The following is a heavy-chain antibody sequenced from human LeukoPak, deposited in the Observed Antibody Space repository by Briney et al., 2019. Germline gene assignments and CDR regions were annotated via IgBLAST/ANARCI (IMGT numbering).Heavy chain of an antibody. Sequence: GGSLRLSCVASGFTFSNYDMHWVRRAPGKGLEWVASMRNDGSQIYHADSVKGRFTISRDNSKNTLYLQMNSLRVEDTAIYYCAKDMGRRIFGVAYDAFHIWGQGTMVTVSS. J-gene: IGHJ3*02. D-gene: IGHD3-3*01. CDR3: AKDMGRRIFGVAYDAFHI. V-gene: IGHV3-30*02. CDR1: GFTFSNYD. CDR2: MRNDGSQI.